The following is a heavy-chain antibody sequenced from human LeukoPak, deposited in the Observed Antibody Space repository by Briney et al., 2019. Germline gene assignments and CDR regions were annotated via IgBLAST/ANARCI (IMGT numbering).Heavy chain of an antibody. CDR3: AKTPYSHYGILRTLDFDY. CDR2: ISYDGSNK. J-gene: IGHJ4*02. V-gene: IGHV3-30*18. Sequence: LPGGSLRLSCAASGFTFSSYGMHWVRQAPGKGLEWVAVISYDGSNKYYADSVKGRFTTSRDNSKNTLYLQMNSLRAEDTAVYYCAKTPYSHYGILRTLDFDYWGQGTLVTVSS. CDR1: GFTFSSYG. D-gene: IGHD3-10*01.